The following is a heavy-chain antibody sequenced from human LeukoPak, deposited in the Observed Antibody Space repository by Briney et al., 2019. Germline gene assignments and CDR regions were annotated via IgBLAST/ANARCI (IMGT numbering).Heavy chain of an antibody. CDR2: INHSGST. J-gene: IGHJ3*02. CDR3: ARGADSFDI. Sequence: SSETLSLTCAVYGGSFSGYYWSWIRQPPGKGLEWIGEINHSGSTNYNPSLKSRVTISVDKSKNQFSLKLSSVTAADTAVYYCARGADSFDIWGKGTMVTVSS. CDR1: GGSFSGYY. V-gene: IGHV4-34*01.